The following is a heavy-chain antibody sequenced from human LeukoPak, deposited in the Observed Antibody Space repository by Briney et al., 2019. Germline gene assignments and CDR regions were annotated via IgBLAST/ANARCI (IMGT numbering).Heavy chain of an antibody. CDR3: AKVFVTALTTSAFDV. CDR2: VSGSGGST. CDR1: GFTFNSYA. V-gene: IGHV3-23*01. Sequence: GGSLRLSCAASGFTFNSYAMNWVRQAPGKGLEWVSAVSGSGGSTYYADSVKGRFTISRDNSKNTLYLQMNSLRAEDTAVYYCAKVFVTALTTSAFDVWGQGTMVTVSS. J-gene: IGHJ3*01. D-gene: IGHD4-4*01.